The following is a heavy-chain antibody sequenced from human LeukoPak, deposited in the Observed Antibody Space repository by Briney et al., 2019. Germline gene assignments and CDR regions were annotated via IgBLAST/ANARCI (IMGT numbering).Heavy chain of an antibody. Sequence: SETLSLTCAVSGGSISSTNWWSWVRQPPGKGLEWIGEIYRSGSTNYNPSLKSRVTISVDTSKNQFSLKLSSVTAADTAVYYCARVEDSGYDYRGRFDPWGQGTLVTVSS. J-gene: IGHJ5*02. V-gene: IGHV4-4*02. CDR3: ARVEDSGYDYRGRFDP. CDR1: GGSISSTNW. D-gene: IGHD5-12*01. CDR2: IYRSGST.